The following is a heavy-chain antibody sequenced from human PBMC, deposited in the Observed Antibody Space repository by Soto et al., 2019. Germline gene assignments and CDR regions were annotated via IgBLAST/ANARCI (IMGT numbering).Heavy chain of an antibody. Sequence: PSETMCVTCAVDGGTFSGYCWSWIRQTTGKGLEWIGEINHSGSTNYNPSLKSRVTISVDTSKNQFSLKLSSVTAADTAVYYCASRKGAVPNYDILTKEASIDYWGQGTLVTVSS. CDR1: GGTFSGYC. V-gene: IGHV4-34*01. D-gene: IGHD3-9*01. J-gene: IGHJ4*02. CDR3: ASRKGAVPNYDILTKEASIDY. CDR2: INHSGST.